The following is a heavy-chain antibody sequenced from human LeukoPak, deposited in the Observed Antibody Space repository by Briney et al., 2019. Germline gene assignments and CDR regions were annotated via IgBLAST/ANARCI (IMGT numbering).Heavy chain of an antibody. Sequence: HWASVKVSCKASGYTFITHAIHWVRQAPGQRLEWMGWINVGNGDTKYSLKFQGRVTITRDTSASTAYMELSSLRSEDTAVYYCARESPQRSGYSYPHWGQGTLVTVSS. J-gene: IGHJ4*02. CDR1: GYTFITHA. CDR2: INVGNGDT. D-gene: IGHD5-18*01. V-gene: IGHV1-3*01. CDR3: ARESPQRSGYSYPH.